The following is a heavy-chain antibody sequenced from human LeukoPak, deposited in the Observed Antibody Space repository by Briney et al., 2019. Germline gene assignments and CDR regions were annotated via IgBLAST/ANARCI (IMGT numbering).Heavy chain of an antibody. D-gene: IGHD2-2*01. Sequence: GGSLRLSCAASGFAFSNYGMHWVRQAPGKGLEWVAFVRYDESTKFYADSVKGRFTISRDNSKTTLYLQMNGLRAEDTAVYYCAKDLPAAYFDYWGQGTLVTVSS. CDR3: AKDLPAAYFDY. V-gene: IGHV3-30*02. CDR1: GFAFSNYG. CDR2: VRYDESTK. J-gene: IGHJ4*02.